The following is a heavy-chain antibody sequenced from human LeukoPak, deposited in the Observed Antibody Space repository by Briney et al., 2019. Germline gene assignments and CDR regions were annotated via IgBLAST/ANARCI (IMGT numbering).Heavy chain of an antibody. J-gene: IGHJ4*02. CDR2: INPNSGGT. CDR3: ARGTTSTLGGSYLDY. D-gene: IGHD1-26*01. V-gene: IGHV1-2*02. Sequence: GASVKVSCKASGYTFTGYYMHWVRQAPGQGLEWMGWINPNSGGTNYAQKFQGRVTMTRDTSISTAYMELSRLRSDDTAVYYCARGTTSTLGGSYLDYWGQGTLVTVSS. CDR1: GYTFTGYY.